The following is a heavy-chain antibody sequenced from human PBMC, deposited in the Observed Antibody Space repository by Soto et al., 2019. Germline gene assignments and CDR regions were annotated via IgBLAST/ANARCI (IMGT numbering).Heavy chain of an antibody. J-gene: IGHJ5*02. Sequence: GASVKVSCKASGYTFTSYDINWVRQATGQGLEWMGWMIPNSGNTGYAQKFQGRLTMTRNTSISTVYMELSSLRSEDTAVYYCARGNGGSYDWFDPWGQGTLVTVSS. CDR2: MIPNSGNT. CDR1: GYTFTSYD. V-gene: IGHV1-8*01. D-gene: IGHD1-26*01. CDR3: ARGNGGSYDWFDP.